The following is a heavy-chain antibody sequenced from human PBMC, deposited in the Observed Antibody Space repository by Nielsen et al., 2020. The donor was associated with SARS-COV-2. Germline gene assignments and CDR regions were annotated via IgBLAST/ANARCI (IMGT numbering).Heavy chain of an antibody. CDR1: GGSISSGGYY. V-gene: IGHV4-31*03. CDR3: TREAGYSGYED. J-gene: IGHJ4*02. D-gene: IGHD5-12*01. CDR2: IYYSGST. Sequence: SETLSLTCTVSGGSISSGGYYWSWIRQHPGKGLEWIGYIYYSGSTYYNPSLKSRVTISVDTSKNQFSLKLRSVTAADTALYYCTREAGYSGYEDWGLGTLVTVSS.